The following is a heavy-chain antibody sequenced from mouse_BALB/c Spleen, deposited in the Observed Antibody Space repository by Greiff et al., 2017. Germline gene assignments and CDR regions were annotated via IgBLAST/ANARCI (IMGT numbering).Heavy chain of an antibody. CDR3: ARSGRYDDAMDY. CDR2: INPSTGYT. Sequence: QVHVKQSGAELAKPGASVKMSCKASGYTFTSYWMHWVKQRPGQGLEWIGYINPSTGYTEYNQKFKDKATLTADKSSSTAYMQLISLTSEDSAVYYCARSGRYDDAMDYWGQGTSVTVSS. D-gene: IGHD2-14*01. V-gene: IGHV1-7*01. CDR1: GYTFTSYW. J-gene: IGHJ4*01.